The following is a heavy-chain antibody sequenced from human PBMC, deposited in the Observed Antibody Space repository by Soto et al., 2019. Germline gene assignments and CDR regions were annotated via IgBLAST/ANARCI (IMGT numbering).Heavy chain of an antibody. CDR1: GASISVHSYY. CDR3: XXXXXWXDNYFDP. V-gene: IGHV4-39*01. D-gene: IGHD3-10*01. Sequence: SETLSLTCTVSGASISVHSYYWTWIRQPPGKGLEWIGSSYYSGTTYFNPSLKSRATISVDTSKNQFSLRLTSVTAADTAIYXXXXXXXWXDNYFDPWGPGALVTVSS. CDR2: SYYSGTT. J-gene: IGHJ5*02.